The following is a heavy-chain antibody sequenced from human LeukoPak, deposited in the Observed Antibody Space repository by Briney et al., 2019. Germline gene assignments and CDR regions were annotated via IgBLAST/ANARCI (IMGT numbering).Heavy chain of an antibody. V-gene: IGHV3-23*01. CDR2: ISGSGGGT. CDR1: GFTFSSYA. CDR3: AKDPDSSGYYSNWFDP. J-gene: IGHJ5*02. Sequence: GGSLRLSCAASGFTFSSYAMSWVRQAPGKGLEWVSVISGSGGGTYYADSVKGRFTISRDNSKNTLYLQMNSLRAEDTAVYYCAKDPDSSGYYSNWFDPWGQGTLVTVSS. D-gene: IGHD3-22*01.